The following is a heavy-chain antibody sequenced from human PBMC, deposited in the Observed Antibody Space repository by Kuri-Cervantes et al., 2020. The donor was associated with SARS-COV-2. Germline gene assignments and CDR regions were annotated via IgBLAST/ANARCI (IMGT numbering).Heavy chain of an antibody. J-gene: IGHJ6*02. CDR3: AHTRVYYDILTGYSAGPGGMDV. CDR1: GFPLSTSGMC. CDR2: IDWDDDK. Sequence: SGPTLVKPTQTLTLTCTFSGFPLSTSGMCVSWIRQPPGKALEWLALIDWDDDKYYSTSLKTRLTISKDTSKNQVVLTMTNMDPVDTATYYCAHTRVYYDILTGYSAGPGGMDVWGQGTTVTVSS. V-gene: IGHV2-70*12. D-gene: IGHD3-9*01.